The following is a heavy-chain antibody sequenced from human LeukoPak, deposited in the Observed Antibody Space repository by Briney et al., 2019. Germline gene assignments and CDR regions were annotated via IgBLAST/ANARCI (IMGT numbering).Heavy chain of an antibody. CDR1: GYSISSAYY. D-gene: IGHD1-26*01. Sequence: SQTLSLTCTVSGYSISSAYYWGWIRQPPGKGLEWIGSIHHSGSTYYNPSLKSRVTISVDTSKNQFSLRLSSVTAADTAVYYCARGRVGATTFLGSGWFDPWGQGTLVTVSS. CDR3: ARGRVGATTFLGSGWFDP. CDR2: IHHSGST. J-gene: IGHJ5*02. V-gene: IGHV4-38-2*02.